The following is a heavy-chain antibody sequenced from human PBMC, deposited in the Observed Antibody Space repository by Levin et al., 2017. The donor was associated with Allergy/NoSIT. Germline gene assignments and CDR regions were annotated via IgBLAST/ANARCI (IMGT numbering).Heavy chain of an antibody. CDR1: GFTFSSYW. CDR2: FNGDGRTT. D-gene: IGHD3-3*01. J-gene: IGHJ6*02. CDR3: ARGWNYGMDV. Sequence: PGGSLRLSCAASGFTFSSYWMHWVRQAPGKGLVWVSRFNGDGRTTVYADSVEGRFTISRDNAKSTLYLQMNSLRPEDTAVYFCARGWNYGMDVWGQGTMVTVSS. V-gene: IGHV3-74*01.